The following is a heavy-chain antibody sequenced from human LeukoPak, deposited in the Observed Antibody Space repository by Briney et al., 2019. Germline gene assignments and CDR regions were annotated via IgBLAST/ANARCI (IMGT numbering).Heavy chain of an antibody. CDR1: GFTFSSYW. CDR2: IKQDGSEK. CDR3: ERDRSAYDSSGYPFDY. J-gene: IGHJ4*02. V-gene: IGHV3-7*01. Sequence: GGSLRLSCAASGFTFSSYWMSWVRQAPGKGLEWVANIKQDGSEKYYVDSVKGRFTISRDNAKNSLYPQMNSLRAEDTAVYYCERDRSAYDSSGYPFDYWGQGTLVTVSS. D-gene: IGHD3-22*01.